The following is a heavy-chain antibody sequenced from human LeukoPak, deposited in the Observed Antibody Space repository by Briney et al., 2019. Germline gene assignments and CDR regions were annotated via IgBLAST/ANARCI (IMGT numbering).Heavy chain of an antibody. CDR2: IYYSGST. V-gene: IGHV4-59*01. D-gene: IGHD2-2*01. J-gene: IGHJ6*03. CDR1: GASLGSYY. Sequence: SESLSLTCTVSGASLGSYYRSWIRQPPGKGLEWVGYIYYSGSTNYNPSLKSRVTRSVDTSKNQSSLKLSSVTAADTAVYYCARVVVPAAADDYDYYYYMDVWGKGTTVTVSS. CDR3: ARVVVPAAADDYDYYYYMDV.